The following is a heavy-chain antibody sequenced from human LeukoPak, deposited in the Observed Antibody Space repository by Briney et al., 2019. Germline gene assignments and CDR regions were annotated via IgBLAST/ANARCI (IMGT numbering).Heavy chain of an antibody. V-gene: IGHV3-48*01. CDR1: GFTFSSYR. J-gene: IGHJ6*03. CDR3: ARVVTDTAMETYYYYYMDV. Sequence: GGSLRLSCAASGFTFSSYRMNWVRQAPGKGLEWVSYISSSSSTIYYADSVKGRFTISRDNAKNSLYLQMNSLRAEDTAVYYCARVVTDTAMETYYYYYMDVWGKGTTVTISS. CDR2: ISSSSSTI. D-gene: IGHD5-18*01.